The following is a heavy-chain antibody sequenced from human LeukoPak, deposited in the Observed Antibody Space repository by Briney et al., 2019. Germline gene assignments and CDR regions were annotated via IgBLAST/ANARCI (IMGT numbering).Heavy chain of an antibody. V-gene: IGHV7-4-1*02. J-gene: IGHJ4*02. Sequence: ASVKVSCKASGYTFTSYAMNWVRQAPGQGLEWMGWINTNTGNPTYAQGFTGRFVFSLDTSVSTAYLQISSLKAEDTAVYYCARALTADIAAAGTGGDYWGQGTLVTVSS. CDR2: INTNTGNP. CDR3: ARALTADIAAAGTGGDY. CDR1: GYTFTSYA. D-gene: IGHD6-13*01.